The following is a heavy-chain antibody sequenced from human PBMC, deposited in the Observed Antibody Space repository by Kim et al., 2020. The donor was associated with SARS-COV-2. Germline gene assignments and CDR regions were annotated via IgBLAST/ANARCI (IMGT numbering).Heavy chain of an antibody. Sequence: GGSLRLSCAASGSTFSNYGMTWVRQAPGKGLEWVSSISGSTTYYADSVKGRFTISRDNSKNKLYLQMNSLRAEDTAVYYCLNGRTYCSSDGCAWGQGTLVTVSS. V-gene: IGHV3-23*01. CDR3: LNGRTYCSSDGCA. CDR1: GSTFSNYG. CDR2: ISGSTT. J-gene: IGHJ5*02. D-gene: IGHD2-2*01.